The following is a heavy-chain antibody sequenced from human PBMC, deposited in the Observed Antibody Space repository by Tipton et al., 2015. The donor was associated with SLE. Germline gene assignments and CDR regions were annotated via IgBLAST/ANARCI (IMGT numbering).Heavy chain of an antibody. Sequence: GSLRFSCTVSGGSISSSSHYWGWIRQPPGKGLEWIGEINHSGSTNYNPSLKSRVTISVDTSKNQFSLKLSSVTAADTAVYYCARGVRYGSGSYEFDYWGQGTLVTVSS. J-gene: IGHJ4*02. CDR1: GGSISSSSHY. CDR3: ARGVRYGSGSYEFDY. CDR2: INHSGST. V-gene: IGHV4-39*07. D-gene: IGHD3-10*01.